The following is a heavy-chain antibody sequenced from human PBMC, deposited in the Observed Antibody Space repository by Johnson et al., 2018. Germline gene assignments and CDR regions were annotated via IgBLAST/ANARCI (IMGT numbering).Heavy chain of an antibody. Sequence: QLVESGAEVKKPGASVKVSCKASGYTFTKYALHWVRQAPGQRLEWMGWIDAGNGYTKSSKKFQGRVTITRDISASTAYMELSSLRTEDTAGYYCAREKEAAGTDRSYYYGMDVWGQGTTVTVSS. D-gene: IGHD6-13*01. CDR2: IDAGNGYT. J-gene: IGHJ6*02. CDR1: GYTFTKYA. V-gene: IGHV1-3*01. CDR3: AREKEAAGTDRSYYYGMDV.